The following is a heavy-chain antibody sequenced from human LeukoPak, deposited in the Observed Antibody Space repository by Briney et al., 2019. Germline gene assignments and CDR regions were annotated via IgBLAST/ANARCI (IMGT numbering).Heavy chain of an antibody. J-gene: IGHJ5*02. CDR2: IHHSGST. CDR3: ATYGSGNYRFVP. Sequence: PSETLSLTCTVSGGSISSGNYYWSWIRQHPGKGLEWIGYIHHSGSTYYNPSLKSRVIISVDTSKNQFSLKLNSVTAADTAVYYCATYGSGNYRFVPWGQGTLVTVSS. CDR1: GGSISSGNYY. D-gene: IGHD3-10*01. V-gene: IGHV4-31*03.